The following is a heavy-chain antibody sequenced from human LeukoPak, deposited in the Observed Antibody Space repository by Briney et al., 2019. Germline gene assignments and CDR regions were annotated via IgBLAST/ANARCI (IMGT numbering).Heavy chain of an antibody. D-gene: IGHD2-2*02. Sequence: SETLSLTCTVSGGSVSSGSYYWSWIRQPPGKGLEWIGYIYYSGSTNYNPSLKSRVTISVDTSKNQFSLKLSSVTAADTAVYYCARDPIPMTGRAFDIWAQGIMVTVSS. CDR1: GGSVSSGSYY. CDR3: ARDPIPMTGRAFDI. V-gene: IGHV4-61*01. CDR2: IYYSGST. J-gene: IGHJ3*02.